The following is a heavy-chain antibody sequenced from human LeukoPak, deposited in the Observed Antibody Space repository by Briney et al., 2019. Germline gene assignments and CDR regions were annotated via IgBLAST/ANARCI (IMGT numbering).Heavy chain of an antibody. CDR3: ARWYYDISDYFDY. J-gene: IGHJ4*02. D-gene: IGHD3-9*01. Sequence: SETLSLTCAVYGGSFSGYYWSWIRQPPGKGLEWIGEINHSGSTNYNPSLKSRVTISVDTSKNQFSLKLSSVTAADTAVYYCARWYYDISDYFDYWGQGTLATVSS. CDR2: INHSGST. V-gene: IGHV4-34*01. CDR1: GGSFSGYY.